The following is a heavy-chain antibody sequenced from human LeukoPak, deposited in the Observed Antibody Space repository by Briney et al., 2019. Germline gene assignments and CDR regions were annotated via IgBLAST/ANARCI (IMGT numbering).Heavy chain of an antibody. Sequence: GGSLRLSCAASGVTVSSNYMRWVRQAPGKGLEWVSVIYTGGSTYYADSVKGRFTISRDSSKNTLYLQMNSLRAEDTAVYYCARGPTTKLDYWGQGTLVTVSS. CDR1: GVTVSSNY. V-gene: IGHV3-66*01. D-gene: IGHD1-7*01. J-gene: IGHJ4*02. CDR2: IYTGGST. CDR3: ARGPTTKLDY.